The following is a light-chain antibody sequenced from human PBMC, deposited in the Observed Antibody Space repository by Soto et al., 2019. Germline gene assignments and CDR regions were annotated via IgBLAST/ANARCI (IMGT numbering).Light chain of an antibody. CDR3: QQRRNWPPYT. CDR1: QSISSY. CDR2: DAS. V-gene: IGKV3-11*01. J-gene: IGKJ2*01. Sequence: EIVLTQSPATLSLSPGDRATLSCRASQSISSYLAWYQQKPGQAPRLLIYDASNRATGIPARFSGSGSWTDFTLTISSLEPEDFAVYYCQQRRNWPPYTFGQGTKLEIK.